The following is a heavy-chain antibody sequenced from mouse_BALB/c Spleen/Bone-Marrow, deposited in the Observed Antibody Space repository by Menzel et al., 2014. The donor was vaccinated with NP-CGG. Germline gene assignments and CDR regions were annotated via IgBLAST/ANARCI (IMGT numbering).Heavy chain of an antibody. J-gene: IGHJ3*01. CDR1: GYTFTSYW. CDR2: IYPSDSYT. D-gene: IGHD1-1*02. CDR3: TRDDGGIAY. Sequence: QVQLQQSGTDLVRPGASVKLSCTASGYTFTSYWIHWVKQRPGQGLEWIGNIYPSDSYTNYNQKFKDKATWTVDKSSSTAYMHLSSPTSEDSAVYYCTRDDGGIAYWGQGTLVTDSA. V-gene: IGHV1-69*02.